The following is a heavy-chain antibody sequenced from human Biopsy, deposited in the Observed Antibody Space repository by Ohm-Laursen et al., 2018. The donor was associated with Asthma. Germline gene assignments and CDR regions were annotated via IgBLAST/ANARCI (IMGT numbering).Heavy chain of an antibody. Sequence: SETLSLTCTVSGGSISSSSYYWGWIRQPPGKGLEWIGSIYYNGRTYYNQSLKSRVTISVDTSKKQLSLQLSSVTAADTAVYYCARDRGLTSYPGTFHIWGQGTMVTVSS. CDR2: IYYNGRT. D-gene: IGHD1-1*01. CDR3: ARDRGLTSYPGTFHI. J-gene: IGHJ3*02. CDR1: GGSISSSSYY. V-gene: IGHV4-39*02.